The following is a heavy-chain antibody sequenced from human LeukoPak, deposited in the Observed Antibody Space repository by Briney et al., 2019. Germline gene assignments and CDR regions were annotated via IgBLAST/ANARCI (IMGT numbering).Heavy chain of an antibody. CDR2: ITWNRDNI. J-gene: IGHJ3*02. Sequence: TGGSLRLSCTVSGFTFDDYAKHWVRHTPGKGLEWVAGITWNRDNIGYGDSVKGRFTISRDNVKNVLYLQMNSLRPEDTALYYCARGGGYSSRVSDAFDIWGQGTMVTVSS. D-gene: IGHD6-13*01. CDR3: ARGGGYSSRVSDAFDI. CDR1: GFTFDDYA. V-gene: IGHV3-9*01.